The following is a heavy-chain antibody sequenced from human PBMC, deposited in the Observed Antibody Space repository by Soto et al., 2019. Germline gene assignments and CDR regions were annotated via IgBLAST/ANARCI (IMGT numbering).Heavy chain of an antibody. J-gene: IGHJ4*02. V-gene: IGHV4-59*01. D-gene: IGHD6-13*01. CDR3: ERVRGTAGKRYFDY. CDR1: GGSMIAYY. CDR2: TYYSGST. Sequence: QVQLQESGPRLVKPSETLSLTCTVSGGSMIAYYWNWMRQPPGKGLQWIGYTYYSGSTTYNPSLKSGVTISVDSSKNQLSLKLDSVTPADTAVQYCERVRGTAGKRYFDYWGPGTLVTVSA.